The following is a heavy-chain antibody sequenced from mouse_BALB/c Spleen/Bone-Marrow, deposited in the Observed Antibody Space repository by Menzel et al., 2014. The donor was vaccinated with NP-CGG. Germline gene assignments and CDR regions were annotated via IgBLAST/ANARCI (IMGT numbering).Heavy chain of an antibody. CDR1: GFNIKDTF. Sequence: VQLKQSGAELVKPGASVKLSCTGSGFNIKDTFMHWVKRRPEQGLEWIGRIDPANGNTKYDPKFQGKATITADTSSNTAYLHLTSLTSEDTAVYYCTRGEDYWGQGTTLTVSS. V-gene: IGHV14-3*02. J-gene: IGHJ2*01. CDR2: IDPANGNT. CDR3: TRGEDY.